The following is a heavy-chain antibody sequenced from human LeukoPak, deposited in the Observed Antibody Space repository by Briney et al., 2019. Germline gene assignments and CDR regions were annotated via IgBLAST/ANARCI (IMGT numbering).Heavy chain of an antibody. CDR2: INQDGSEK. J-gene: IGHJ5*02. D-gene: IGHD6-13*01. CDR3: ARVRAIAAATNWFDP. Sequence: GGSLRLSCAASGFTFSSYWMSWVRQAPGKGLEWVAHINQDGSEKYYVDSVKGRFTISRDNAKNSLYLQMNSLRAEDTAVYYCARVRAIAAATNWFDPWGQGTLVTVSS. V-gene: IGHV3-7*01. CDR1: GFTFSSYW.